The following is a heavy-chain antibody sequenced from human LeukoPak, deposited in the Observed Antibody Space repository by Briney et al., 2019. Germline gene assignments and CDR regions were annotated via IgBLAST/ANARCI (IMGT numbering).Heavy chain of an antibody. Sequence: SETLSLTCTVSGVSISSSNSYWGWIRQPPGKGLEWIGSIYYSGNNYYNASTKSQIIISIDTSKNQFLLRLSSVTAAETAWYCCASSSYGNWCDPWGQGTLVTASS. D-gene: IGHD4-17*01. J-gene: IGHJ5*02. CDR1: GVSISSSNSY. CDR2: IYYSGNN. V-gene: IGHV4-39*01. CDR3: ASSSYGNWCDP.